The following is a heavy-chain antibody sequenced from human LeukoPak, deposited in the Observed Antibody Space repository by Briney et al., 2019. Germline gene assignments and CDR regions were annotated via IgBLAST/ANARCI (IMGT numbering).Heavy chain of an antibody. V-gene: IGHV3-73*01. CDR2: IRSKANSYAT. J-gene: IGHJ5*02. Sequence: GGSLRLSCAASGFTFSDSAMHWVRQASGKGREWVGRIRSKANSYATAYAASVKGRFTISRDDSKNTAYLQMNSLKAEDTAVYYCTSKNYYDSSPFDPWGQGTLVTVSS. CDR3: TSKNYYDSSPFDP. D-gene: IGHD3-22*01. CDR1: GFTFSDSA.